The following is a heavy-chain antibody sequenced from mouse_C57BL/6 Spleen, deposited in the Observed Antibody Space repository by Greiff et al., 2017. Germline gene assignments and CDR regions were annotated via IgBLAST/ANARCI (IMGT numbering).Heavy chain of an antibody. Sequence: QVQLQQSGPGLVQPSQSLSITCTVSGFSLTSYGVHWVRQSPGKGLEWLGVIWSGGSTDYNAAFISRLSISKDNSKSQVFFKMNSLQADDTAIYYCARNGRTTVVATGFDYWGQGTTLTVSS. CDR3: ARNGRTTVVATGFDY. V-gene: IGHV2-2*01. D-gene: IGHD1-1*01. CDR2: IWSGGST. J-gene: IGHJ2*01. CDR1: GFSLTSYG.